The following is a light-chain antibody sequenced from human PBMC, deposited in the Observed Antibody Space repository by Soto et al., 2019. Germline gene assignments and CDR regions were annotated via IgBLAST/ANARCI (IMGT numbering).Light chain of an antibody. CDR3: QSYDTSLSGAWV. CDR1: PSNIGAGFD. J-gene: IGLJ3*02. V-gene: IGLV1-40*01. CDR2: GTT. Sequence: QSGLTQPPSVSGAPGQRITISCTGRPSNIGAGFDVHWYQQFPGTAPKLLIYGTTSRPSGVPDRFSGSQSGTSASLAITGLQAGDEADYYCQSYDTSLSGAWVFGGGTKLTVL.